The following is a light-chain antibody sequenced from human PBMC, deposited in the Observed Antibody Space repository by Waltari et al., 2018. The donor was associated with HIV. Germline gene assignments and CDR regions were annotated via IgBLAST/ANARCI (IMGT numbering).Light chain of an antibody. Sequence: QSVFTQPPSASGNPGQRVPFSCSASSSNLRGSFAYWYQHLAGTAPKLIIHRNNQRPSGVPDRFSGSKSGTSASLVITGLRSEDEAEYHCAAWDDSLDGPVVFGGGTKLTVL. CDR2: RNN. CDR1: SSNLRGSF. CDR3: AAWDDSLDGPVV. J-gene: IGLJ2*01. V-gene: IGLV1-47*01.